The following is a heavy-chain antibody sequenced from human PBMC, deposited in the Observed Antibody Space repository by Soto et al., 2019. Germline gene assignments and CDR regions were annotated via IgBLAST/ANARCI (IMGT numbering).Heavy chain of an antibody. V-gene: IGHV3-30-3*01. CDR3: ARDTSPILEWLLD. D-gene: IGHD3-3*01. CDR1: GFTFSSYA. J-gene: IGHJ4*02. Sequence: SLRLSCAASGFTFSSYAMHWVRQAPGKGLEWVAVISYDGSNKYYADSVKGRFTISRDNSKNTLYLQMNSLRAEDTAVYYCARDTSPILEWLLDWGQGTLVTVAS. CDR2: ISYDGSNK.